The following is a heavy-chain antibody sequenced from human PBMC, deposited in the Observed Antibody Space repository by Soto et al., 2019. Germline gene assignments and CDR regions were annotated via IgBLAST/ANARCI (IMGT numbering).Heavy chain of an antibody. V-gene: IGHV3-23*01. D-gene: IGHD3-9*01. J-gene: IGHJ4*02. Sequence: GGSLRLSCAASGFTFSTYAMNLVRQAPGKGLEWVSAITGGGGTTYYADSVKGRFTISRDNSKNTLYLLMNSLRAEDTAVYYCAKDPSLLRYFDDWGQGTLVTVSS. CDR3: AKDPSLLRYFDD. CDR1: GFTFSTYA. CDR2: ITGGGGTT.